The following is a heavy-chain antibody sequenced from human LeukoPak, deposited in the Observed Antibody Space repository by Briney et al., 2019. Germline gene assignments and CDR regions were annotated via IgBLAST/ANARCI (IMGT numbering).Heavy chain of an antibody. CDR2: IYYSGST. J-gene: IGHJ4*02. V-gene: IGHV4-59*01. CDR3: ARDARDYYDIVD. Sequence: SETLSLTCAVYGGSFSGYYWSWIRQPPGKGLEWIGYIYYSGSTNYNPSLKSRVTISVDTSKNQFSLKLSSVTAADTAVYYCARDARDYYDIVDWGQGTLVTVSS. CDR1: GGSFSGYY. D-gene: IGHD3-22*01.